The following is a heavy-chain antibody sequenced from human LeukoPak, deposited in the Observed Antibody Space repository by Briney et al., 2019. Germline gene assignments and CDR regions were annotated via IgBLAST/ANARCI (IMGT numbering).Heavy chain of an antibody. CDR3: AKVPSGYSFDY. CDR1: GFTFSTYA. CDR2: ISYDGSNK. V-gene: IGHV3-30*18. Sequence: GRSLRLSCAASGFTFSTYAMNWVSQAPGKGLEWVAVISYDGSNKYYADSVKGRFTISRDNSKNTLYLQMNSLRAEDTAVYYCAKVPSGYSFDYWGQGTLVTVSS. D-gene: IGHD3-22*01. J-gene: IGHJ4*02.